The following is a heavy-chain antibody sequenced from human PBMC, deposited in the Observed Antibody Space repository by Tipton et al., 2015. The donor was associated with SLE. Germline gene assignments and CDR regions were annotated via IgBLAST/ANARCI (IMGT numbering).Heavy chain of an antibody. CDR3: ARSLAAAGTGYYYYGMDV. J-gene: IGHJ6*02. Sequence: LRLSCTVSGGSISSYYWSWIRQPPGKGLGWIGYIYYSGSTNYNPSLKSRVPISVDTAKNQFSLKLSSVTAADTAVYYCARSLAAAGTGYYYYGMDVWGQGTTVTVPS. CDR2: IYYSGST. CDR1: GGSISSYY. D-gene: IGHD6-13*01. V-gene: IGHV4-59*01.